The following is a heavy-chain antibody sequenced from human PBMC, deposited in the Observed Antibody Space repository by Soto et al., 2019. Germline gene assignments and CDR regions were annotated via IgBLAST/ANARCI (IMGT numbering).Heavy chain of an antibody. J-gene: IGHJ5*02. CDR1: GGSISSSSYY. CDR2: IYSSGST. V-gene: IGHV4-39*01. Sequence: SETLSLTCTVSGGSISSSSYYWGWIRQPPGKGLEWIGSIYSSGSTYYNPSLKSRATLSVDTSKSQLSLKLSSVTAADMAVYYCARRYNWFDTWGQGTLVTVSS. CDR3: ARRYNWFDT.